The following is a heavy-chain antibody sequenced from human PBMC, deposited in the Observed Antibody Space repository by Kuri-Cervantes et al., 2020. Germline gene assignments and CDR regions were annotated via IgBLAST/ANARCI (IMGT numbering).Heavy chain of an antibody. V-gene: IGHV4-59*01. CDR2: IYYSGST. CDR3: ARSWSGSYPDAFDI. Sequence: SETLSLTCTVSGGSISSYYWSWIRQPPGKGLEWIGYIYYSGSTNYNPSLKSRVTISVDTSKNQFSLKLSSVTAADTAVYYCARSWSGSYPDAFDIWGQGTMVTVSS. CDR1: GGSISSYY. D-gene: IGHD1-26*01. J-gene: IGHJ3*02.